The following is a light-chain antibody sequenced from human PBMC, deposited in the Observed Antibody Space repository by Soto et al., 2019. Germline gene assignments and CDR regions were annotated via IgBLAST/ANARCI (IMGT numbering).Light chain of an antibody. J-gene: IGKJ4*01. V-gene: IGKV3-15*01. CDR3: QQYNNWPPRLT. CDR1: QRMTNNF. CDR2: GAS. Sequence: EIVLTQSPDTLSLSPGERVTLSCRASQRMTNNFLAWFQQKPGQAPRLLIYGASTRATGIPARFSGSGSGTEFTLTISSLQSEDFAVYYCQQYNNWPPRLTFGGGTKVEIK.